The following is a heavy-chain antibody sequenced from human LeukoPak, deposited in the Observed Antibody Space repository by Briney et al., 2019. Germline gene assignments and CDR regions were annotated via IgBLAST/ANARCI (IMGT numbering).Heavy chain of an antibody. J-gene: IGHJ4*02. CDR3: ARVSDYSNYFDY. V-gene: IGHV3-33*01. CDR2: IWYDGSNK. CDR1: GFSFSSNG. D-gene: IGHD4-11*01. Sequence: GGSLRLSCAASGFSFSSNGMHWVRQAPGRGLEWVGVIWYDGSNKYYADSVKGRFTISRDNSKDTLYLQMNSLRAEDTAVYYCARVSDYSNYFDYWGQGTLVTVSS.